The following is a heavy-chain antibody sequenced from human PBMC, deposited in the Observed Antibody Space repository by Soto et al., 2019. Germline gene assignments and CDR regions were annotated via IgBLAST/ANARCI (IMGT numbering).Heavy chain of an antibody. Sequence: GGSPRLFCVASGFAFNSYAMTWVRQAPGKGLEWVSTITNSGGSTYYADSVKGRFTISRDNSKNTLYMQMTTLTAEDTAIYYCTKEHDYGYYGWYDPCGEGTLVPVSS. CDR2: ITNSGGST. J-gene: IGHJ5*02. CDR3: TKEHDYGYYGWYDP. V-gene: IGHV3-23*01. D-gene: IGHD4-17*01. CDR1: GFAFNSYA.